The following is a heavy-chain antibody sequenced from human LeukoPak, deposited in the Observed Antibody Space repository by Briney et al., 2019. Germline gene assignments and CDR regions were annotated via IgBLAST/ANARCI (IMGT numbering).Heavy chain of an antibody. CDR2: ISYDGSNK. CDR3: AREINVSEFDY. Sequence: QSGTSLRLSCAASGFPFSSYGMHWVRQAPGKGLEWVAHISYDGSNKHYADSVKGRFTISRDNSENTLYLQMNRLRAEDTAVYYCAREINVSEFDYWGQGTLVTVSS. J-gene: IGHJ4*02. V-gene: IGHV3-30*03. CDR1: GFPFSSYG.